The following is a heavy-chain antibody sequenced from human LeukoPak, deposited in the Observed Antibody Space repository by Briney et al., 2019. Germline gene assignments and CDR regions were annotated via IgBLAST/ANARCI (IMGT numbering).Heavy chain of an antibody. CDR1: GGSFSGYY. CDR2: INHSGST. J-gene: IGHJ4*02. V-gene: IGHV4-34*01. Sequence: PSETLSLTCAVYGGSFSGYYWSWIRQPPGKGLEWIGEINHSGSTNYNPSLKSRVTISVDTSKNQFSLKLSSVTAADTAAYYCARVYSSGYYYPSFDYWGQGTLVTVSS. D-gene: IGHD3-22*01. CDR3: ARVYSSGYYYPSFDY.